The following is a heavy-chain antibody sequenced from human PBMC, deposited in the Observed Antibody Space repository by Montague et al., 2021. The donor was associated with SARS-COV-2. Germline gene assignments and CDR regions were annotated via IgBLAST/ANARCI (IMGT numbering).Heavy chain of an antibody. D-gene: IGHD2-2*01. CDR3: ARRGLGYCSSNSCQNAFDI. CDR1: GGSISSYY. V-gene: IGHV4-59*08. Sequence: SETLSLTCTVSGGSISSYYWSWIRQPPGKGLEWIGYIYYSGSTNYNPSXXSRVTISVDTSKNQFSLKLSSVTAADTAVYYCARRGLGYCSSNSCQNAFDIWGQGTRVTVSS. CDR2: IYYSGST. J-gene: IGHJ3*02.